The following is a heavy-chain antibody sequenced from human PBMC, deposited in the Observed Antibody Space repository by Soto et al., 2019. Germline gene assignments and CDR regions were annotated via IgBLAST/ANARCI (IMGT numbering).Heavy chain of an antibody. V-gene: IGHV5-10-1*01. CDR3: AVNDYGSNHHYYYATDV. D-gene: IGHD4-17*01. J-gene: IGHJ6*04. CDR2: IDPSDSYT. CDR1: GYSFTSYW. Sequence: GESLKISCKGSGYSFTSYWISWVRQMPGKGLEWMGRIDPSDSYTNYSPSFQGHVTISADKSISTAYLQWSSLKASDTAMYYCAVNDYGSNHHYYYATDVRGKATSVTLS.